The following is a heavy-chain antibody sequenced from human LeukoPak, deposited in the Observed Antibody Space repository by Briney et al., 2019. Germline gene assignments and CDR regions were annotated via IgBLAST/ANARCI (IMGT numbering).Heavy chain of an antibody. V-gene: IGHV3-23*01. D-gene: IGHD3-9*01. CDR2: ISGSGGST. Sequence: PGRSLRLSCAASGFTFSSYAMSWVRQAPGKGLEWVSAISGSGGSTYYADSVKGRFTISRDNSKNTLYLQMNSLRAEDTAVYYCAKSYYDILTGYFSYYFDYWGQGTLVTVSS. CDR3: AKSYYDILTGYFSYYFDY. CDR1: GFTFSSYA. J-gene: IGHJ4*02.